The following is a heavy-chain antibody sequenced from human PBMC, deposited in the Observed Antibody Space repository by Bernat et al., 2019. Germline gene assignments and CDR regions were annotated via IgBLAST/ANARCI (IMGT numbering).Heavy chain of an antibody. D-gene: IGHD3-22*01. CDR1: GFTVSSNY. J-gene: IGHJ3*02. V-gene: IGHV3-53*01. CDR3: VSSHADYYDSSGYPAPGAFDI. CDR2: IYSGGST. Sequence: EVQLVESGGGLIQPGGSLRLSCAASGFTVSSNYMSWVRQAPGKGLEWVSVIYSGGSTYYADSVKGRFTISRDNSKNTLYLQMNSLRAEDTAVYYCVSSHADYYDSSGYPAPGAFDIWGQGTMVTVSS.